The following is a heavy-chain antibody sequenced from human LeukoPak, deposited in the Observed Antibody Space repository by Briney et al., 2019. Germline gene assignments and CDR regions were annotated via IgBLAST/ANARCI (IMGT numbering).Heavy chain of an antibody. CDR3: ATPRSSYYYYGMDV. CDR1: GFIFSSYA. Sequence: GESLRLSCAASGFIFSSYAMSWVRQAPGKGLEWVSAISGTGGSIFYADSVRGRFTISRDNSKSTLYLQMNSLRAEDMAVYYCATPRSSYYYYGMDVWGQGTTVTVSS. V-gene: IGHV3-23*01. J-gene: IGHJ6*02. CDR2: ISGTGGSI.